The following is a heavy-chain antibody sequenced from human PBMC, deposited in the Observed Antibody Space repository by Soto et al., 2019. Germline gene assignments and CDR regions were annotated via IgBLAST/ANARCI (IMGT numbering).Heavy chain of an antibody. CDR2: TYYRSKWYN. V-gene: IGHV6-1*01. J-gene: IGHJ5*02. CDR1: GDSVSSNSAA. D-gene: IGHD3-10*01. Sequence: SQTLSLTCAISGDSVSSNSAAWNWIRQSPSRGLEWLGRTYYRSKWYNDYAVSVKSRITINQDTSKNQFSLQLNSVTPEDTAVYYCARDYYGSGKKGVYNWFDPWGQGTLVTVSS. CDR3: ARDYYGSGKKGVYNWFDP.